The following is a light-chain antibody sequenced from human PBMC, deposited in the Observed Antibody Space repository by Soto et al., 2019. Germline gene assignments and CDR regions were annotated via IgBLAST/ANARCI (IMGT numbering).Light chain of an antibody. CDR2: DVN. Sequence: QSALTQPRSVSGSPGQSVTMSCTGTSSDVGGHNYVSWYQQHPGKAPKLIIYDVNERPSGVPDCFSGSKSGNTASLTISGLQAEDEAHYYCCSYAGSYTYVFGSGTKVTVL. CDR1: SSDVGGHNY. V-gene: IGLV2-11*01. CDR3: CSYAGSYTYV. J-gene: IGLJ1*01.